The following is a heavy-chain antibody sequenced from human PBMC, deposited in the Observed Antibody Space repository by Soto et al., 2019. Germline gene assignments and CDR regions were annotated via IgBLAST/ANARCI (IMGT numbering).Heavy chain of an antibody. Sequence: DEQLVESGGGLVQPGGSLRLSCAGSGFTFRNYWMGWVRQAPGKRLEWVANIKQDGSERSYADSVKGRFTISRDNAKNSLYLQMSSLGADDTAVYYCVRENYFDYWGQGILVIVSS. V-gene: IGHV3-7*01. CDR3: VRENYFDY. CDR2: IKQDGSER. J-gene: IGHJ4*02. CDR1: GFTFRNYW.